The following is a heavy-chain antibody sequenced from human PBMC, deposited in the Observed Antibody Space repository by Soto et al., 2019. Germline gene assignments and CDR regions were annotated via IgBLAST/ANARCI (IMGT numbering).Heavy chain of an antibody. CDR2: IIPIFGTA. CDR1: GGTFSSYA. J-gene: IGHJ4*02. CDR3: ARGEGVVTNTYVDCDY. Sequence: QVQLVQSGAEVKKPGSSVKVSCKASGGTFSSYAISWVRQAPGQGLEWMGGIIPIFGTANYAQKFQGRVTITADAPTSPAYMELSSLRPEDTAVYYCARGEGVVTNTYVDCDYWGQGTLVTVSS. V-gene: IGHV1-69*12. D-gene: IGHD4-4*01.